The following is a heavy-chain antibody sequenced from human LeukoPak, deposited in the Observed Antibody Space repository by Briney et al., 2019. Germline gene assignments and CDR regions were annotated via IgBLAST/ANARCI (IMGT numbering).Heavy chain of an antibody. J-gene: IGHJ5*02. D-gene: IGHD2-8*01. CDR3: ARGDIVLMVYSIPWFDP. CDR2: IYHSGST. V-gene: IGHV4-38-2*02. Sequence: SETLSLTCTVSGYSISSGYYWGWIRQPPGKGLEWIGSIYHSGSTYYNPSLKSRVTISVDTSKNQFSLKLSSVTAADTAVYYCARGDIVLMVYSIPWFDPWGQGTLATVSS. CDR1: GYSISSGYY.